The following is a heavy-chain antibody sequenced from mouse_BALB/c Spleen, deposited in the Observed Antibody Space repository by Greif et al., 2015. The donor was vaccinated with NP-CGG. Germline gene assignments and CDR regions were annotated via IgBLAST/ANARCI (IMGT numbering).Heavy chain of an antibody. J-gene: IGHJ2*01. Sequence: VQLQESGPGLVQPSQSLSITCTVSGFSLTSYGVHWVRQSPGKGLEWLGVIWRGGSTENKAAIISRESNSKDKCKSQVFNKKNRLKENDTAKYYCARNRDYRGQGTTLTDSS. CDR1: GFSLTSYG. V-gene: IGHV2-2*02. CDR3: ARNRDY. CDR2: IWRGGST.